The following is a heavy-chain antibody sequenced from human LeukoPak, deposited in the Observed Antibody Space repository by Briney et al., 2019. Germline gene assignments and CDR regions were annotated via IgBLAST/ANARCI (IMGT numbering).Heavy chain of an antibody. Sequence: GGSLRLPCAASGFTFSSYDMHWVRQATGKGLEWVSAIGTAGDTYYPGSVKGRFTISRENAKNSLYLQMNSLRAGDTAVYYCARKVYGSGSYYFDYWGQGTLVTVSS. CDR1: GFTFSSYD. CDR3: ARKVYGSGSYYFDY. J-gene: IGHJ4*02. CDR2: IGTAGDT. V-gene: IGHV3-13*01. D-gene: IGHD3-10*01.